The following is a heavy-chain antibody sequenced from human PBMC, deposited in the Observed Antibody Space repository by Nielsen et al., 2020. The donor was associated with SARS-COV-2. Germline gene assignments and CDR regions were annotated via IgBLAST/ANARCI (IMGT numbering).Heavy chain of an antibody. Sequence: WLRQPPGKGLEWVSAISGSGGSTYYADSVKGRFTISRDNSKNTLYLQMNSLRAEDTAVYYCAKDLYYYGSGSYFRAEPFDYWGQGTLVTVSS. J-gene: IGHJ4*02. D-gene: IGHD3-10*01. CDR2: ISGSGGST. CDR3: AKDLYYYGSGSYFRAEPFDY. V-gene: IGHV3-23*01.